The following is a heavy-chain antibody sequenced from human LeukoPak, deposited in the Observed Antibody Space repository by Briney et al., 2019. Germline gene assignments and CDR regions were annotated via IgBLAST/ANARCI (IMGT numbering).Heavy chain of an antibody. V-gene: IGHV3-30*03. CDR1: GFTFSSYG. Sequence: PGGSLRLSCAASGFTFSSYGMHWVRQAPGKGLEWVAVISYDGSNKYYADSVKGRFTISRDNSKNTLYLQMNSLRAEDTAVYYCAALGGDDYGDFYYYGMDVWGQGTTATVSS. CDR3: AALGGDDYGDFYYYGMDV. J-gene: IGHJ6*02. CDR2: ISYDGSNK. D-gene: IGHD4-17*01.